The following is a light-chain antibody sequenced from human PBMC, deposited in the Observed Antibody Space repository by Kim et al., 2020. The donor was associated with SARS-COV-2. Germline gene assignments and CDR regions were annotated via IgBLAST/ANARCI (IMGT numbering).Light chain of an antibody. Sequence: DIQMTQSPSTLSASVGDKVTITCRASQSISSWLAWYQQKPGKAPKLLIYKASSLRSGVPSRFSGSGSGTEFTLTISSLQPDDFATYHCQQYNSFSATFGQGTKVDIK. CDR3: QQYNSFSAT. J-gene: IGKJ1*01. CDR1: QSISSW. V-gene: IGKV1-5*03. CDR2: KAS.